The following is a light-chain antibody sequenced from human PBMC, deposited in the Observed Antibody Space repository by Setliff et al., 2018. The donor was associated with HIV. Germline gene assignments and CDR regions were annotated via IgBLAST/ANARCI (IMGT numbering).Light chain of an antibody. CDR2: YDS. CDR1: NIGSKR. V-gene: IGLV3-21*01. CDR3: GSFVTASTYL. J-gene: IGLJ1*01. Sequence: SYELTQPPSVSVAPGQTARITCGGNNIGSKRVHWYQQKPGQAPLLVIYYDSDRPSGISDRFSGSRSGYTASLTISGLQPEDEADYYCGSFVTASTYLFGTGTKVTVL.